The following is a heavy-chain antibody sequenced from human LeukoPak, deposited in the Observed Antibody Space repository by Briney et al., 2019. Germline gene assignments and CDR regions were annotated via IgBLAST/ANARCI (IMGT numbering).Heavy chain of an antibody. V-gene: IGHV3-15*01. D-gene: IGHD3-9*01. CDR1: GFTFSSAW. CDR3: TTHDILTGYYTGGFDY. J-gene: IGHJ4*02. CDR2: IKSKTDGGTT. Sequence: GGSLRLSCAASGFTFSSAWMSWVRQAPGKGLEWVGRIKSKTDGGTTDYAAPVKGRFTISRDDSKNTLYLQMNSLKTEDTAVYYCTTHDILTGYYTGGFDYWGQGTLVTVSS.